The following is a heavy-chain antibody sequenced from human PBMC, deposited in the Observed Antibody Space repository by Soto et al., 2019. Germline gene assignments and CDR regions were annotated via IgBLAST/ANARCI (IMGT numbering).Heavy chain of an antibody. Sequence: PGGSLRLSCAASGFTFSDYYMSWIRQAPGRGLQWISYIKTSVSTMYYADSVKGRFTVSRDNAKDSLYLRMNRLRAEDTAVYYCPRGLWNFALWGRGTRVTLSS. V-gene: IGHV3-11*01. J-gene: IGHJ2*01. CDR2: IKTSVSTM. D-gene: IGHD3-16*01. CDR3: PRGLWNFAL. CDR1: GFTFSDYY.